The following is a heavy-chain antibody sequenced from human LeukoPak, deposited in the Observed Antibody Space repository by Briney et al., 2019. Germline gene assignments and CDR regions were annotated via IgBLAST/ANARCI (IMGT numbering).Heavy chain of an antibody. CDR1: GFTLSSYS. CDR2: MSGSDTGS. CDR3: AKDARSFGGTYFDY. D-gene: IGHD4-23*01. V-gene: IGHV3-23*01. Sequence: GGSLRLSCVASGFTLSSYSMSWVRQAPGKGLEWVSAMSGSDTGSWYADSVKGRFTISRDTSKTTLYLQMNSLRAEDTAIYHCAKDARSFGGTYFDYWGQGIQVTVSS. J-gene: IGHJ4*02.